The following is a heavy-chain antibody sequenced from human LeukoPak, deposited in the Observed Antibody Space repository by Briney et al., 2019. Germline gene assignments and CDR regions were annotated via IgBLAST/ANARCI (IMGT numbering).Heavy chain of an antibody. CDR3: ARVTSGMRYIWCDP. Sequence: APVKVSCKTSGYTFTDYDINPGRQAPGQGLGGMGYIHPSSGYRESAQKFQGRLTMTRNVSTATDYMELSSLTSGDTAVYYCARVTSGMRYIWCDPWGQGTLITVSS. J-gene: IGHJ5*02. CDR1: GYTFTDYD. V-gene: IGHV1-8*01. D-gene: IGHD2-2*01. CDR2: IHPSSGYR.